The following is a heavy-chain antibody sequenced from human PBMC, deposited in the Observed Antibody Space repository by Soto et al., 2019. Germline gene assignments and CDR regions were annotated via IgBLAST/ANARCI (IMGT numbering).Heavy chain of an antibody. Sequence: GGSLRLSCAASGFTFSNAWMNWVRQAPGKGLEWVGRIKSKTDGGTTDYAAPVKGRFTISRDDSKNTLYLQMNSLKTEDTAVYYCTTGIAAAGNYYYGMDVWGQGTTVTVSS. D-gene: IGHD6-13*01. V-gene: IGHV3-15*07. CDR1: GFTFSNAW. J-gene: IGHJ6*02. CDR3: TTGIAAAGNYYYGMDV. CDR2: IKSKTDGGTT.